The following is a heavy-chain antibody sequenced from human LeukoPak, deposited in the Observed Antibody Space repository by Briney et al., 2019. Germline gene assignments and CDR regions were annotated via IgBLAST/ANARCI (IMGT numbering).Heavy chain of an antibody. V-gene: IGHV4-34*01. CDR3: ARGNYDFWSGYPLDY. J-gene: IGHJ4*02. D-gene: IGHD3-3*01. Sequence: SETLSLTCAVYGGSFSGYYWSWIRHPPGKGLEWIGEINHSGSTNYNPSLKSRVTISVDTSKNQFSLKLSSVTAADTAVYYCARGNYDFWSGYPLDYWGQGTLVTVSS. CDR1: GGSFSGYY. CDR2: INHSGST.